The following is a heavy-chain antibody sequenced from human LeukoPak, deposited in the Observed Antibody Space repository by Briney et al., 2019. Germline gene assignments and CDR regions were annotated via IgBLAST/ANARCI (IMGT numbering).Heavy chain of an antibody. CDR3: ARGYSDYYDSSGYFRVGAFDI. D-gene: IGHD3-22*01. CDR2: IIPIFGTA. CDR1: GGTFSSYA. V-gene: IGHV1-69*06. J-gene: IGHJ3*02. Sequence: ASVKVSCKASGGTFSSYAISWVRQAPGQGLEWMGGIIPIFGTANYAQKFQGRVTITADKSTSTAYMELSSLRSEDTAVYYCARGYSDYYDSSGYFRVGAFDIWGQGTMVTVSS.